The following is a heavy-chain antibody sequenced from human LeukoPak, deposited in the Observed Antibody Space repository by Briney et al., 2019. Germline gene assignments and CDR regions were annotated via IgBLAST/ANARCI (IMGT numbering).Heavy chain of an antibody. CDR2: IYSGGFT. V-gene: IGHV3-53*01. Sequence: GGALRLSCAASGFTVSSNYMSWVRQAPGKGLEWVSVIYSGGFTYYADSVKGRFTVSRDNSKNTLYLQMNNLRAEDTAVYYCARAPYYYDSSGYPEGSWGQGTLVTVSS. CDR3: ARAPYYYDSSGYPEGS. D-gene: IGHD3-22*01. CDR1: GFTVSSNY. J-gene: IGHJ5*02.